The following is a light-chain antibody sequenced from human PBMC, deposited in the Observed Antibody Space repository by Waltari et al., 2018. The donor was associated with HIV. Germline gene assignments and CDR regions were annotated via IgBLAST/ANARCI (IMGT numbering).Light chain of an antibody. CDR1: QSVSSSY. J-gene: IGKJ2*03. Sequence: EIVLTQSPGTLSLSPGERATLSCRASQSVSSSYLAWYQQKPGQAPRLLIYGASSRATGIPDRFSRSGSGTDFTLTISRLEPEDFAVYYCQQYGSSPVSFGQGTKLEIK. V-gene: IGKV3-20*01. CDR3: QQYGSSPVS. CDR2: GAS.